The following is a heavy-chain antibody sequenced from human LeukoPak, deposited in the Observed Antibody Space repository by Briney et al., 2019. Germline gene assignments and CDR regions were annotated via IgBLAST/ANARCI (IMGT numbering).Heavy chain of an antibody. CDR2: IKPDESEK. D-gene: IGHD3-16*01. Sequence: GSLRLSCAASGFTFSNYWMTWVRQAPGKGLEWVANIKPDESEKYYVGSVKGRFTISRDNAKNSLYLQMSNLRAEDTAVYFCARGGGLDVWGQGATVTVSS. CDR3: ARGGGLDV. J-gene: IGHJ6*02. CDR1: GFTFSNYW. V-gene: IGHV3-7*03.